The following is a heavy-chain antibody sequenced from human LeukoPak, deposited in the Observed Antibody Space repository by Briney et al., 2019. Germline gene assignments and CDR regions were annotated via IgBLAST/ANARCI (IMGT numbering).Heavy chain of an antibody. V-gene: IGHV4-4*09. Sequence: SETLSLTCTVSGASTSSYYWTWIRQPPGQGLEWIGHISTSGTINHNPSLKSRVTISVDTSKNQFSLKLTSVTAADTAVYYCARQVGATDEYFHHWGQGTLVIVSS. CDR3: ARQVGATDEYFHH. D-gene: IGHD1-26*01. J-gene: IGHJ1*01. CDR2: ISTSGTI. CDR1: GASTSSYY.